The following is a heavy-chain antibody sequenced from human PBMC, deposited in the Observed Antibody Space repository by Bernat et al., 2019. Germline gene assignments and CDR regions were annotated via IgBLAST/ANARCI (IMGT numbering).Heavy chain of an antibody. D-gene: IGHD2-2*01. CDR1: GYSISSGYY. Sequence: QVQLQESGPGLVKPSETLSLTCAVSGYSISSGYYWGWIRQPPGKGLEWIGSIYHSGSTYYNPSLKSRVTISVDTSKNQFSLKLSSVTAADTAVYYCARDRDIVVVPAAMLGWFDPRGQGTLVTVSS. J-gene: IGHJ5*02. V-gene: IGHV4-38-2*02. CDR3: ARDRDIVVVPAAMLGWFDP. CDR2: IYHSGST.